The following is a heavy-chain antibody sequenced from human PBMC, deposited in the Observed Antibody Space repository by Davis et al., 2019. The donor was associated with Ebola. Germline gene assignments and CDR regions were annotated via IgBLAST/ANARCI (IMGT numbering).Heavy chain of an antibody. V-gene: IGHV1-2*02. CDR2: INPNSGGT. CDR3: ARGPDDYGDYHDY. CDR1: GYTFTNYY. D-gene: IGHD4-17*01. J-gene: IGHJ4*02. Sequence: ASVKVSCKASGYTFTNYYMHWVRQAPGQGLEWMGWINPNSGGTNYAQKFQGRVTMTRDTSISTAYMELSRLRSDDTAVYYCARGPDDYGDYHDYWGQGTLVTVSS.